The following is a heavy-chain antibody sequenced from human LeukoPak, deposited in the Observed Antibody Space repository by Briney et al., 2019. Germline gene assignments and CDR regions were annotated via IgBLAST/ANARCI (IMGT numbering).Heavy chain of an antibody. Sequence: SQTLSLTCAISGDSVSSNSASWNWIRLSPSRGLEWLGRTYYRSKWYNDYAVSVKSRITINPDTSKNQFSLQLNSVIPEDTAVYYCARASSTTVTTSGVFDYWGQGTLVTVSS. D-gene: IGHD4-17*01. CDR1: GDSVSSNSAS. V-gene: IGHV6-1*01. CDR2: TYYRSKWYN. CDR3: ARASSTTVTTSGVFDY. J-gene: IGHJ4*02.